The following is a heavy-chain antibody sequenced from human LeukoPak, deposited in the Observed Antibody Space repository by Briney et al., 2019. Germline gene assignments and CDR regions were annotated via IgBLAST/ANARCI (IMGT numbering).Heavy chain of an antibody. Sequence: SETLSLTCTVSGASVSSASYWTWIRQPPGKGVEWIAHIYNGVNTNYNPSLKSRVTISVDTSKNQSSLRLNSVTAADTAVYYCARSRAFNSGAFDPWGQGSLVTVSS. CDR3: ARSRAFNSGAFDP. V-gene: IGHV4-61*01. CDR2: IYNGVNT. J-gene: IGHJ5*02. CDR1: GASVSSASY. D-gene: IGHD1-26*01.